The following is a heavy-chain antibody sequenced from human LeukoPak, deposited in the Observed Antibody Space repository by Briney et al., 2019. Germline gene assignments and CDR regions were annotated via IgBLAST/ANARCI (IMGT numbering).Heavy chain of an antibody. CDR2: INPESGST. CDR1: GYTFTGYY. CDR3: ARDELWNGYYSVNYNYNGLDV. V-gene: IGHV1-2*06. J-gene: IGHJ6*02. Sequence: GASVKVSCKASGYTFTGYYMHWVRQAPGQGLEWMGRINPESGSTEYAQKFQGRVTVTRGTSITTVYMELSRVRSDDTAVYYCARDELWNGYYSVNYNYNGLDVWGQGTTVIVSS. D-gene: IGHD3-3*01.